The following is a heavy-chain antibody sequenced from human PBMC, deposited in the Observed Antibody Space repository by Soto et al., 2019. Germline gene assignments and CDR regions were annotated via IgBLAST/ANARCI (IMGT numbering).Heavy chain of an antibody. D-gene: IGHD3-9*01. CDR3: AKVGDILTGYLS. Sequence: EVQLLESGGGLVQPGGSLRLSGAASGFTFSSYAMSWVRQAPGKGLEWVSAISGSGGSTYYADSVKGRFTISRDNSKNTLYLQMNSLRAEDTAVYYCAKVGDILTGYLSWGQGTLVTVSS. J-gene: IGHJ4*02. CDR2: ISGSGGST. CDR1: GFTFSSYA. V-gene: IGHV3-23*01.